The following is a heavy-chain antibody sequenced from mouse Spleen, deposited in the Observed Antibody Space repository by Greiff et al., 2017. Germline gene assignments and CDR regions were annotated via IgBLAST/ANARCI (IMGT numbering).Heavy chain of an antibody. V-gene: IGHV10-3*01. CDR2: IRSKSSNYAT. D-gene: IGHD1-1*01. CDR1: GFTFNTYA. J-gene: IGHJ4*01. Sequence: EVMLVESGGGLVQPKGSLKLSCAASGFTFNTYAMHWVRQAPGKGVEWVARIRSKSSNYATYYADSVKDRFTISRDDSQSMLYLQMNNLKTEDTAMYYCVRDGYYGSSFYYYAMDYWGQGTSVTVSS. CDR3: VRDGYYGSSFYYYAMDY.